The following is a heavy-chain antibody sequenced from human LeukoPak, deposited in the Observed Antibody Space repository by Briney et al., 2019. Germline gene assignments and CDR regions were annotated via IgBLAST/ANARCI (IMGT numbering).Heavy chain of an antibody. D-gene: IGHD3-22*01. V-gene: IGHV1-24*01. CDR2: FDPEDGET. J-gene: IGHJ4*02. Sequence: GASVKVSCKVSGYTLTELSMHWVRQAPGKGLEWMGGFDPEDGETIYAQKFQGRVTMTEDTSTDTAYMELSSLRSEDTAVYYCETQKLTYYYDSSGYYLDYWGQGTLVTVSS. CDR3: ETQKLTYYYDSSGYYLDY. CDR1: GYTLTELS.